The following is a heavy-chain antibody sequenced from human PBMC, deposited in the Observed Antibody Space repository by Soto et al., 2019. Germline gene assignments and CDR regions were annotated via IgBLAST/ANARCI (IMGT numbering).Heavy chain of an antibody. J-gene: IGHJ6*02. CDR2: ISSDGSDN. CDR3: AREYYYYYGMDV. V-gene: IGHV3-30*03. Sequence: SLRLSCAASGFTFSNYGMHWDRQAPGKGLEWAAVISSDGSDNHYGDSVKGRYTIFRDNPKNTLYLQMNSLRAEDTAVYYCAREYYYYYGMDVWGQGTTVTVSS. CDR1: GFTFSNYG.